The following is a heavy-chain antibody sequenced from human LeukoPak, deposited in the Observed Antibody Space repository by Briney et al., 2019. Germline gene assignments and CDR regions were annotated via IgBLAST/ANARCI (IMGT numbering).Heavy chain of an antibody. D-gene: IGHD3-22*01. CDR3: ARVIDYDSSGYYLGY. Sequence: SETLSLTCAVYGGSFSGYYWSWIRQPPGKGLEWIGEINDSGSTNCNPSLKSRASISVDTSKNQFSLKLTSVTAADTAVYYCARVIDYDSSGYYLGYWGQGTRVTVSS. CDR1: GGSFSGYY. CDR2: INDSGST. V-gene: IGHV4-34*01. J-gene: IGHJ4*02.